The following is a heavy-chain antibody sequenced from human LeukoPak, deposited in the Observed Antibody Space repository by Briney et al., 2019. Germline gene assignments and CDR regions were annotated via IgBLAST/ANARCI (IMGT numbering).Heavy chain of an antibody. J-gene: IGHJ5*02. V-gene: IGHV1-46*01. CDR3: ARDNSVGDTAWWFDP. Sequence: GASVKVPCKASGYTFTGYYMRWVRQAPGQGLEWMGLINPSGSSTSYAQKFQGRLSLTRDMSTSTDYMELSSLRSEDTAVYYCARDNSVGDTAWWFDPWGQGTLVTVSS. D-gene: IGHD1-26*01. CDR1: GYTFTGYY. CDR2: INPSGSST.